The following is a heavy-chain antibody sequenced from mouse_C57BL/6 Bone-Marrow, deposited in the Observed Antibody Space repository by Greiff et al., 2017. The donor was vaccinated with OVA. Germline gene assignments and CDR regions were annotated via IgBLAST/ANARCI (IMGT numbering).Heavy chain of an antibody. CDR2: IDPSDSYT. J-gene: IGHJ4*01. Sequence: QVQLQQPGAELVMPGASVKLSCKASGYTFTSYWMHWVKQRPGQGLERIGEIDPSDSYTNYNQKFKGKSTLTVDKSSSTAYMQLSSLTSEDSAVYYCAREDYGNYFYAMDYWGQGTSVTVSS. V-gene: IGHV1-69*01. D-gene: IGHD2-1*01. CDR3: AREDYGNYFYAMDY. CDR1: GYTFTSYW.